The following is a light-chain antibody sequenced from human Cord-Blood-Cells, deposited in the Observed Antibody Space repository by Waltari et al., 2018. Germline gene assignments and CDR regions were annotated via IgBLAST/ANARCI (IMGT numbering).Light chain of an antibody. Sequence: DIQMTQSPSTLSASVGDRVTITCRASQSISSWLAWYQQKPGKAPKLLIYKASSSESGVPSRFSGSGSGTEFTLTISSLQPDDFATYYCQQYNSYKYTFGQGTKLEIK. CDR2: KAS. V-gene: IGKV1-5*03. J-gene: IGKJ2*01. CDR3: QQYNSYKYT. CDR1: QSISSW.